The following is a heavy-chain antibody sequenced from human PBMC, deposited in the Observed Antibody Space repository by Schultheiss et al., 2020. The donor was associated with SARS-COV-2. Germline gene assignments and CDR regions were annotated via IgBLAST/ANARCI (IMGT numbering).Heavy chain of an antibody. V-gene: IGHV4-59*08. D-gene: IGHD2-2*01. CDR2: IYYSGST. CDR1: GGSISSYY. CDR3: ASGVVVPAAIPNWFDP. Sequence: SETLSLTCTVSGGSISSYYWSWIRQPPGKGLEWIGYIYYSGSTNYNPSLKSRVTISVDTSKNQFSLKLSSVTAADTAVYYCASGVVVPAAIPNWFDPWGQGTLVTVSS. J-gene: IGHJ5*02.